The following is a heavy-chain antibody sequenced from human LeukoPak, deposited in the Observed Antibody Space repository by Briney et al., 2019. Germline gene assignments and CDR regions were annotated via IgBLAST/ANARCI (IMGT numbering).Heavy chain of an antibody. CDR2: INHSGST. CDR1: GGSFSGYY. D-gene: IGHD5-12*01. J-gene: IGHJ4*02. CDR3: ARSRTGVAHFDY. V-gene: IGHV4-34*01. Sequence: PSETLSLTCAVYGGSFSGYYWSWIRQPPGKGLEWIGEINHSGSTNYNPSLKSRVTISVDTSKNQFSLKLSSVTAADTAVYYCARSRTGVAHFDYWGQGTLVTVSS.